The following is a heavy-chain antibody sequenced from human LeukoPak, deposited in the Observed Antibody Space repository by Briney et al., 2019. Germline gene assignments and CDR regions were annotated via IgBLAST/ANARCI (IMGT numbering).Heavy chain of an antibody. CDR2: IYHSGST. Sequence: SETLSLTCAVSGYSISSGYYWGWIRQPPGKGLEWIGSIYHSGSTYYNPSLKSRVTISVGTSKNQFSLKLSSVTAADTAVYYCARSPGVVVRLDWFDPWGQGTLVTVSS. V-gene: IGHV4-38-2*01. D-gene: IGHD2-2*01. J-gene: IGHJ5*02. CDR1: GYSISSGYY. CDR3: ARSPGVVVRLDWFDP.